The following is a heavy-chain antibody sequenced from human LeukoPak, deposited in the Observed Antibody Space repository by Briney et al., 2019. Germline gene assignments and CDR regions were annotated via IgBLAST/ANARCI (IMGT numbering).Heavy chain of an antibody. CDR1: GGSISSSSYY. CDR2: IYYSGNT. CDR3: ARHVIVVVTNYMDV. Sequence: SETLSLTCTVSGGSISSSSYYWGWIRQPPGKGLEWIGSIYYSGNTYYNPSLKSRVTISVDTSKNQFSLKLSSVTAADTAVYYCARHVIVVVTNYMDVWGKGTTATVPS. D-gene: IGHD3-22*01. V-gene: IGHV4-39*01. J-gene: IGHJ6*03.